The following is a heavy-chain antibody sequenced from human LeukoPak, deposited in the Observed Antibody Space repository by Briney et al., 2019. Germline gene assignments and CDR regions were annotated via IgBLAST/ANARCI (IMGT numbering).Heavy chain of an antibody. CDR1: GFTFSSYA. V-gene: IGHV3-23*01. J-gene: IGHJ4*02. Sequence: HPGGSLRLSCAASGFTFSSYAMSWVRQAPGKGLEWVSAISGSGGSTYYADSVKGRFTISRDNSKNTLYLQMNSLRAEDTAVYYCANMVRGVITHFDYWGQGTLVTVSS. D-gene: IGHD3-10*01. CDR2: ISGSGGST. CDR3: ANMVRGVITHFDY.